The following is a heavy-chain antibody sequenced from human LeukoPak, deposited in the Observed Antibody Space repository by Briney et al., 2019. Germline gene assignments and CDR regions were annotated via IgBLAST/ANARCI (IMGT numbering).Heavy chain of an antibody. CDR1: GVTFSSYG. CDR2: ISSDGNDK. Sequence: LAGGSLRLSCAASGVTFSSYGMHWVRQAPGKGLEWVALISSDGNDKLYGDSVKGRFTISRDDSKSTLYLQMNSLRAEDTAVYYCTTKVIRGNSGDDYDDWGQGTLVTVSS. CDR3: TTKVIRGNSGDDYDD. D-gene: IGHD5-12*01. J-gene: IGHJ4*02. V-gene: IGHV3-30*03.